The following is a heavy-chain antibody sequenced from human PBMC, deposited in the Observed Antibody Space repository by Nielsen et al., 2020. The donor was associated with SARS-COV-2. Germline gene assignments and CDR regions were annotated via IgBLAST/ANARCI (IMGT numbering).Heavy chain of an antibody. D-gene: IGHD2-15*01. V-gene: IGHV4-39*01. CDR2: VHSSGGT. CDR3: ARQTRYCSGGTCLRVFDS. CDR1: GDSTNSSSYY. Sequence: SETLSLTCAVTGDSTNSSSYYWGWIRKSPGQGLEWIGSVHSSGGTYDSPSLKSRVTISVDTSKNQFSLKLSSVTATDTAVYYCARQTRYCSGGTCLRVFDSWGQGTLVTVSS. J-gene: IGHJ4*02.